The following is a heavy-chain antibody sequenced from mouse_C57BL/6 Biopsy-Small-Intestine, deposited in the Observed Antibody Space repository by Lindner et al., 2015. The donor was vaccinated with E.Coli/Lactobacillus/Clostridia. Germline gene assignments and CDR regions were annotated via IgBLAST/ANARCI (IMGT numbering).Heavy chain of an antibody. J-gene: IGHJ1*01. CDR2: ISVNGNT. V-gene: IGHV1-84*02. D-gene: IGHD1-1*01. CDR1: GYAFTDYG. Sequence: SVKVSCKASGYAFTDYGISWVRQAPGQGLEWMGWISVNGNTNYAQKLQGRVTMTRDTPTSTAYMELRSLRSDDTAVYYCARVRRYCDSRSCGPWTFDIWGQGTMVTVSS. CDR3: ARVRRYCDSRSCGPWTFDI.